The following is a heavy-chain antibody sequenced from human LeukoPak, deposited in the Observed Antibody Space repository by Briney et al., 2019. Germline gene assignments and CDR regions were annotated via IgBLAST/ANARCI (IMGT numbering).Heavy chain of an antibody. V-gene: IGHV4-38-2*02. J-gene: IGHJ4*02. D-gene: IGHD6-13*01. CDR3: ARGPTAAGPPFDY. Sequence: PSETLSLTCTVSGGSISSYYWSWIRQPPGKGLEWIGSIYHSGSTYYNPSLKSRVTISVDTSKNQFSLKLSSVTAADTAVYYCARGPTAAGPPFDYWGQGTLVTVSS. CDR2: IYHSGST. CDR1: GGSISSYY.